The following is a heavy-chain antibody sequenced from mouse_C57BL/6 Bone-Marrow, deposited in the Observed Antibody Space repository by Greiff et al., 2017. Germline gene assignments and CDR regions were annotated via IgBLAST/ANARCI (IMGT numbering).Heavy chain of an antibody. Sequence: EVKLVESGGGLVKPGGSLKLSCAASGFTFSSYAMSWVRQTPEKRLEWVATISDGGSYTYYPDNVKGRFTISRDNAKNNLDLQMSHLKSEDTAMYYCARNWDLDYWGQGTTLTVSS. D-gene: IGHD4-1*01. J-gene: IGHJ2*01. CDR2: ISDGGSYT. CDR3: ARNWDLDY. CDR1: GFTFSSYA. V-gene: IGHV5-4*03.